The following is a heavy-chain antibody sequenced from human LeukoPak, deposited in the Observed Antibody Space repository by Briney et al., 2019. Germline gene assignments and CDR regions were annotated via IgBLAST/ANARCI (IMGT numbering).Heavy chain of an antibody. V-gene: IGHV3-21*01. Sequence: GGSLRLSCAASGFTFSSYSMNWVRQAPVKELEWVSSISSSSSYIYYADSVKGRFTISRDNAKNSLYLQMNSLRAEDTAVYYCARDQGSSGYVATEGYWGQGTLVTVSS. CDR1: GFTFSSYS. D-gene: IGHD3-22*01. CDR2: ISSSSSYI. CDR3: ARDQGSSGYVATEGY. J-gene: IGHJ4*02.